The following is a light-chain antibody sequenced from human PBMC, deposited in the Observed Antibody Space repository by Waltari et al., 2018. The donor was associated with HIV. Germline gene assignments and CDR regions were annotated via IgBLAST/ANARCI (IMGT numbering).Light chain of an antibody. Sequence: QSALTQPASVSGFLGQSINISCTGISTDSRFYHYVLWYQQYPGKIPRLIIFDINNRPSGVSDHFSGSRSGNSASLTFSGLQSGDEAHYYCASNRLDYTLIFSGGTKLTVL. CDR1: STDSRFYHY. CDR2: DIN. V-gene: IGLV2-14*03. J-gene: IGLJ2*01. CDR3: ASNRLDYTLI.